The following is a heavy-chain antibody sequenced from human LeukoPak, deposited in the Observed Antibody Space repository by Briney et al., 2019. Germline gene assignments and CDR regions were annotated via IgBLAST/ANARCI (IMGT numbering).Heavy chain of an antibody. V-gene: IGHV3-20*04. CDR3: ARDSTGTSSWRFDY. J-gene: IGHJ4*02. CDR1: GFTLEDYG. CDR2: INWNGGST. Sequence: GGPLRLSCAASGFTLEDYGMSGVRHGPGKGLEWVAGINWNGGSTGYADSVKGRFTISRDNAKNSLYLQMNSLRAEDTALYYCARDSTGTSSWRFDYWGQGTLVTVSS. D-gene: IGHD6-13*01.